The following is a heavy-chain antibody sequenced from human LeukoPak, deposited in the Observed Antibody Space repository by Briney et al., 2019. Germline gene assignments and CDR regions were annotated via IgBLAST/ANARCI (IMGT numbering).Heavy chain of an antibody. CDR3: ARGDYDSSGYYFGAFDI. D-gene: IGHD3-22*01. CDR1: GGTFSSYA. J-gene: IGHJ3*02. CDR2: IIPIFGTA. V-gene: IGHV1-69*06. Sequence: ASVKVSCKASGGTFSSYAISWVRQAPGQGLEWMGGIIPIFGTANYAQKFQGRVTITADKSTSTAYMELSSLRSEDTAVYYCARGDYDSSGYYFGAFDIWGQGTMVTVSS.